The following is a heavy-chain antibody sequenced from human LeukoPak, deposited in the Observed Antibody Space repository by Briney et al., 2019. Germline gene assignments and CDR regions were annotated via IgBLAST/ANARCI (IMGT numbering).Heavy chain of an antibody. D-gene: IGHD6-13*01. CDR1: GASIGSFY. V-gene: IGHV4-4*07. Sequence: RASETLSLTCTVSGASIGSFYWVWIRQPAGKGLEWIGRLYNGGDTNYSPSLRSRVTMPVDTSKNQFSLKLKSVTAADTAVYYCARGVEASGVGFYAVDIWGQGTMVTVSS. CDR3: ARGVEASGVGFYAVDI. J-gene: IGHJ3*02. CDR2: LYNGGDT.